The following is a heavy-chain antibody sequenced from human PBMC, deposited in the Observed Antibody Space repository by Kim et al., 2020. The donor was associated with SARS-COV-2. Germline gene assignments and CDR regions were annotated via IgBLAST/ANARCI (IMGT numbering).Heavy chain of an antibody. CDR2: INPSGGSR. CDR3: ARDYGGATGADAFDI. Sequence: ASVKVSCKASGYTFTSYYMHWVRQAPGQGLEWMGIINPSGGSRSYAQKFQGRVTMTRDTSTSTVYMELSSLRSEDTAVYYCARDYGGATGADAFDIWGQGTMVTVSS. V-gene: IGHV1-46*01. J-gene: IGHJ3*02. D-gene: IGHD1-26*01. CDR1: GYTFTSYY.